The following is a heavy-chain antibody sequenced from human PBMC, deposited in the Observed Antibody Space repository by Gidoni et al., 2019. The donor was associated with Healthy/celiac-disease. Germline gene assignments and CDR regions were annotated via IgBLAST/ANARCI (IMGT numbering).Heavy chain of an antibody. CDR2: IYPGDSDT. CDR1: GYSFTSYW. V-gene: IGHV5-51*01. CDR3: ARGYGSGSYFLHYYYYYGMDV. J-gene: IGHJ6*02. D-gene: IGHD3-10*01. Sequence: EVQLVQSGAEVKKPGESLQISCKGSGYSFTSYWIGLLRQMPGKGLEWMGIIYPGDSDTRYSPSFQGQVTISADKSISTAYLQWSSLKASDTAMYYCARGYGSGSYFLHYYYYYGMDVWGQGTTVTVSS.